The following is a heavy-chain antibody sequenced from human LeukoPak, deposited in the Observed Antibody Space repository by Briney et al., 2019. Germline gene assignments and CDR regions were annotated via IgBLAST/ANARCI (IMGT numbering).Heavy chain of an antibody. Sequence: KPSETLSLTCTVSGGSLGSYYWSWIRQPPGKGLEWIGHIHYSGSTKYSPSLKSRVTISVDTSKNQFSLKLSSVTAADTAVYYCARVEYDSSGSRLDYWGQGTLVIVS. CDR1: GGSLGSYY. CDR3: ARVEYDSSGSRLDY. CDR2: IHYSGST. D-gene: IGHD3-22*01. J-gene: IGHJ4*02. V-gene: IGHV4-59*01.